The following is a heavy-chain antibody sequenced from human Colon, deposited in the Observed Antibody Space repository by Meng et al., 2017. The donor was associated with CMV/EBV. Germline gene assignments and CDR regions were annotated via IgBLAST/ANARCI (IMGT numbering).Heavy chain of an antibody. CDR1: GFVFSGYG. V-gene: IGHV3-33*01. CDR3: ARVRTRGYYFDF. D-gene: IGHD2-2*01. J-gene: IGHJ4*02. Sequence: GESLKISCAASGFVFSGYGTHWVRQAPGKGLEWLASIWFDGSRKYYADSVKGRFTISRDNAKNSLYLQMSSLRAEDTAVYYCARVRTRGYYFDFWGQGTLVTVSS. CDR2: IWFDGSRK.